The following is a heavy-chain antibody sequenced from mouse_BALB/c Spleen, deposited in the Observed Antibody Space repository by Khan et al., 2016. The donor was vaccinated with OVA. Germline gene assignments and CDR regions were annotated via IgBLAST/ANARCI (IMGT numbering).Heavy chain of an antibody. CDR2: INPSRGYT. Sequence: QVQLQQSGAELVKPGASVKMSCKASGYTFTSYTMHWVKQRPGQGLEWIGYINPSRGYTKYKQKFKDKATLTADKSSSTAYMQLSSLTSEDSAVYYCARKSTRASYWGQGTTLTVSS. V-gene: IGHV1-4*01. CDR1: GYTFTSYT. D-gene: IGHD3-1*01. CDR3: ARKSTRASY. J-gene: IGHJ2*01.